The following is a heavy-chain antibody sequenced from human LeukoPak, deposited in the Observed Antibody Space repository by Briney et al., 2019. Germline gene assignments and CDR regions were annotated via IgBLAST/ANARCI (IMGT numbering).Heavy chain of an antibody. V-gene: IGHV3-30*02. CDR2: IQYDGSNK. Sequence: GGSLRLSCAASGFTFSTYGMHWVRQAPGKGLEWVAFIQYDGSNKYYADSGKGRFTISRDNSKNTLYLQMDSLRAEDTAVYYCAKDLGRVGLPDVWGKGTTVTISS. J-gene: IGHJ6*04. CDR1: GFTFSTYG. D-gene: IGHD5-12*01. CDR3: AKDLGRVGLPDV.